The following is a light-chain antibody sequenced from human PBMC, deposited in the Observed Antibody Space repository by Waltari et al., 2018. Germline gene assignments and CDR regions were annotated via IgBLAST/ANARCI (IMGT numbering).Light chain of an antibody. CDR2: TTD. J-gene: IGLJ2*01. CDR1: PGPVSINFY. CDR3: MLYVGSGIWV. Sequence: QTVVTQEPSFSVSPGGTVTPPCGLSPGPVSINFYANWYQQTPGQAPRTLIYTTDTRSSGVPDRFSGSILGNKAALTITGAQADDECDYYCMLYVGSGIWVFGGGTKLTVL. V-gene: IGLV8-61*01.